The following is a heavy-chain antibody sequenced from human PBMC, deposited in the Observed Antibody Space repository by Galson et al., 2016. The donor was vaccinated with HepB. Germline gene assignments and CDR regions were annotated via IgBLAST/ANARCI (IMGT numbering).Heavy chain of an antibody. V-gene: IGHV3-7*03. D-gene: IGHD2-15*01. CDR3: ARGRYCSGGGCYQDY. Sequence: SLRLSCAVSGSTFSGYWMSWVRQAPGEGLEWVANINPDGSQKYYVDSVRGRFTISRDNAKNSLFLYMNNVRADETALYYCARGRYCSGGGCYQDYWGQGTLVTVSS. CDR2: INPDGSQK. CDR1: GSTFSGYW. J-gene: IGHJ4*02.